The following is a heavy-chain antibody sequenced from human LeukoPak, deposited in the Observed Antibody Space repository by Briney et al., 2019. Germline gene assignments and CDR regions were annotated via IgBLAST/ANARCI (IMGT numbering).Heavy chain of an antibody. D-gene: IGHD6-6*01. CDR2: INHSGST. Sequence: SETLSLTCAVYGGSFSGYYWSWIRQPPGKGPEWIGEINHSGSTNYNPSLKSRVTISVDTSKNQFSLKLSSVTAADTAVYYCARGAAARRPYYFDYWGQGTLVTVSS. V-gene: IGHV4-34*01. CDR1: GGSFSGYY. CDR3: ARGAAARRPYYFDY. J-gene: IGHJ4*02.